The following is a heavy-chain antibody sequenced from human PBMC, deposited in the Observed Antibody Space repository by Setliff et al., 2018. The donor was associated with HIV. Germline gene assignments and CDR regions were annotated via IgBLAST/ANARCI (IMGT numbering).Heavy chain of an antibody. D-gene: IGHD1-26*01. CDR1: GYNFAIYG. Sequence: ASVKVSCKASGYNFAIYGISWVRQAPGQGLEWMGWISASGDAKPAQKFQGRVTLTTDTSSSTAYMELRSLTSDDTAIYYCAKDDFTGAYPSVALDIWGQGAMVTVSS. J-gene: IGHJ3*02. CDR3: AKDDFTGAYPSVALDI. V-gene: IGHV1-18*01. CDR2: ISASGDA.